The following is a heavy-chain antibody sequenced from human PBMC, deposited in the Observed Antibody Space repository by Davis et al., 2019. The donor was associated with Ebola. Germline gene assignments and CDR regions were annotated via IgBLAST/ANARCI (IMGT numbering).Heavy chain of an antibody. Sequence: GGSLRLSCAASGFTFSSYGMHWVRQAPGKGLEWVAVISYDGSNKYYADSVKGRFTISRDNSKNTLYLQMNNLRAEDTAVYYCAKGDRMDVWGQGTTVTVSS. CDR1: GFTFSSYG. CDR2: ISYDGSNK. J-gene: IGHJ6*02. CDR3: AKGDRMDV. V-gene: IGHV3-30*18.